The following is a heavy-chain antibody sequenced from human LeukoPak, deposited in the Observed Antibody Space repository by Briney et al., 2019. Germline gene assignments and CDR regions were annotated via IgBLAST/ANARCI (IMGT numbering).Heavy chain of an antibody. CDR3: AKDLGSYYYDSSGYPIDY. CDR2: ISYDGSNR. V-gene: IGHV3-30*18. J-gene: IGHJ4*02. Sequence: PGGSLRLSCAASGFTFSSYGMHWVRQAPGKGLEWVAVISYDGSNRYYADSVKGRFTISRDTSKNTLYLQMNSLRAEDTAVYYCAKDLGSYYYDSSGYPIDYWGQGTLVTVSS. CDR1: GFTFSSYG. D-gene: IGHD3-22*01.